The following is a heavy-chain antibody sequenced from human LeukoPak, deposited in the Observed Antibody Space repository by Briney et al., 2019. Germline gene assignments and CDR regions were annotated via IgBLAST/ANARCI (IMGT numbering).Heavy chain of an antibody. CDR1: GGSISSGGYY. D-gene: IGHD3-22*01. CDR3: ARAFNTLYYHDSSGYLGYFQH. V-gene: IGHV4-31*03. CDR2: IYYSGST. Sequence: PSQTLSLTCTVSGGSISSGGYYWSWIRQHPGKGLEWIGYIYYSGSTYYNPSLKSRVTISVDTSNNQFSLKLSSVTAADTAVYYCARAFNTLYYHDSSGYLGYFQHWGQGTLVTVSS. J-gene: IGHJ1*01.